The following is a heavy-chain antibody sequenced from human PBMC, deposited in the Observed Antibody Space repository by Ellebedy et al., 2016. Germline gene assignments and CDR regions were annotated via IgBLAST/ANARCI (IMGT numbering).Heavy chain of an antibody. D-gene: IGHD3-16*01. CDR1: GYTLTDLS. CDR2: FDPEDGET. Sequence: ASVKVSCXVSGYTLTDLSMHWVRQAPGKGLEWMGGFDPEDGETIYAQKFQGRVTMTEDTSTDTAYMELSSLRSEDTAVDYCATSDGGDAFDIWGQGTMVTVSS. V-gene: IGHV1-24*01. J-gene: IGHJ3*02. CDR3: ATSDGGDAFDI.